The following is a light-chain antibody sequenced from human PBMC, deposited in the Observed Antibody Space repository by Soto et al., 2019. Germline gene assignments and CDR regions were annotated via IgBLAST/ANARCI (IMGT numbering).Light chain of an antibody. J-gene: IGKJ1*01. CDR1: QSISSW. CDR2: KAS. CDR3: QQYNSYLWT. Sequence: DIQMTQSPSTPSASVGDRVTITCRASQSISSWLAWFQQKPGKAPNLLIHKASSLESGVPSRFSGSGSGTEFTLTISSLQPDDFATYYCQQYNSYLWTFGQGTKVEIK. V-gene: IGKV1-5*03.